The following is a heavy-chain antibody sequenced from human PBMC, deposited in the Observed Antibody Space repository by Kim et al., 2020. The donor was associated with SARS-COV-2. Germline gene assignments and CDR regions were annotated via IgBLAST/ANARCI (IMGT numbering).Heavy chain of an antibody. D-gene: IGHD3-22*01. CDR2: IYHSGST. Sequence: SETLSLTCAVSGGSISSGGYSWSWIRQPPGKGLEWIGYIYHSGSTYYNPSLKSRVTISVDRSKNQFSLKLSSVTAADTAVYYCARGDNYYDSSGSLREVWFDPWGQGTLVTVSS. CDR3: ARGDNYYDSSGSLREVWFDP. CDR1: GGSISSGGYS. J-gene: IGHJ5*02. V-gene: IGHV4-30-2*01.